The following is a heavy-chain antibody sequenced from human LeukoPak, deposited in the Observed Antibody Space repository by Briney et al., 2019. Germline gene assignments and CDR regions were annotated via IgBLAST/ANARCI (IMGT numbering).Heavy chain of an antibody. V-gene: IGHV4-39*01. Sequence: SETLSLTCTVSGGSISSSGYYWGWIRQPPGKGLEWIGSIYYSGSTYYNPSLKSRVTISVDTSKNQFSLKLSSVTAADTAVYYCARLYSSGFNYFDYWGQGTLVTVSS. J-gene: IGHJ4*02. CDR3: ARLYSSGFNYFDY. CDR2: IYYSGST. D-gene: IGHD3-22*01. CDR1: GGSISSSGYY.